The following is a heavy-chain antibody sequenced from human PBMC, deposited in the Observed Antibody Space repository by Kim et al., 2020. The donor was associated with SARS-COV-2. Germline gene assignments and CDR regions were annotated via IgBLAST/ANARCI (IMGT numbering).Heavy chain of an antibody. Sequence: SETLSLTCTVSGGSITANYWSWIRQSPGKGLEWIGFIKYSGTTNYNPSLKSRVTISIDTSKTQFSLRLTSVTAADTAVDYCARGLGTHNWFDPWGQGVLV. D-gene: IGHD3-9*01. CDR1: GGSITANY. V-gene: IGHV4-59*01. J-gene: IGHJ5*02. CDR2: IKYSGTT. CDR3: ARGLGTHNWFDP.